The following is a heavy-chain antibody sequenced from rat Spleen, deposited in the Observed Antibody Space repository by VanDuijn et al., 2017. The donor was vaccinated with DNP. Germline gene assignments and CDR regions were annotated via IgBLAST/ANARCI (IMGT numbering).Heavy chain of an antibody. J-gene: IGHJ3*01. Sequence: EVQLVESGGDLVQPGRSLKLSCAASGFTFSDYNMAWVRQAPKQGLEWVASITYAGSSTYYRDSVKGRFTISRDNAKSTLSLQMDSLRSEDTATYYCARHWGGSYTARFAYWGQGSLVTVSS. CDR2: ITYAGSST. CDR3: ARHWGGSYTARFAY. D-gene: IGHD1-2*01. V-gene: IGHV5-7*01. CDR1: GFTFSDYN.